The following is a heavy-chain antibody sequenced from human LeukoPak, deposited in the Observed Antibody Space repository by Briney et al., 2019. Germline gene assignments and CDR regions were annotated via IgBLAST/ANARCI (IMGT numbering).Heavy chain of an antibody. V-gene: IGHV1-69*04. D-gene: IGHD3-3*01. CDR3: ATGIGTLWSGYYHDY. CDR1: GGTFSTYA. CDR2: IIPVHGVA. Sequence: ASVKVSCKASGGTFSTYAISWVRQAPGQGLEWMGRIIPVHGVANYAHKFHGRVTISADKSTSTAYMEVSSLRSEDTAVYYCATGIGTLWSGYYHDYWGQGTLVTVSS. J-gene: IGHJ4*02.